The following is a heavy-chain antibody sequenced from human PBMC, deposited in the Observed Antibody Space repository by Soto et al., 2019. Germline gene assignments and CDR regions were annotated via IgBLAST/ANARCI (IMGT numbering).Heavy chain of an antibody. CDR3: ARSRGVEIVATINLLDY. CDR1: GGSFSGYY. J-gene: IGHJ4*02. Sequence: QVQLQQWGAGLLKPSETLSLTCAVYGGSFSGYYWSWIRQPPGKGLEWIGEINHSGSTNYNPSLKSRVTISVDTSKNQFSLKLSSVTAADTAVYYCARSRGVEIVATINLLDYWGQGTLVTVSS. V-gene: IGHV4-34*01. D-gene: IGHD5-12*01. CDR2: INHSGST.